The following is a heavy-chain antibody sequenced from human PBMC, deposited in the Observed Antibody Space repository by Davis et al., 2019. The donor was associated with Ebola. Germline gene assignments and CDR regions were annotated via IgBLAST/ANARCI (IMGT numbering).Heavy chain of an antibody. CDR2: IDGLGVSA. J-gene: IGHJ6*02. CDR1: GFTFSSNW. Sequence: GESLKISCVASGFTFSSNWMQWVRQVPGKGLVWVSRIDGLGVSATYADSVRGRFTISRDNAKNSLYLQMNSLRAEDTAVYYCAKAGSSTSLRFHGMDVWGQGTTVTVSS. CDR3: AKAGSSTSLRFHGMDV. D-gene: IGHD2-2*01. V-gene: IGHV3-74*01.